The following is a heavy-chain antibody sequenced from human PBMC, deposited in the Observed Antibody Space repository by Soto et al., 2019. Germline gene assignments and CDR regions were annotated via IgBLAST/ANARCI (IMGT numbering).Heavy chain of an antibody. CDR3: ASKGTGIAVDWYFDL. J-gene: IGHJ2*01. Sequence: QVQLVQAGAEVKKPGSSVKVSCKASGGTFSSYAISWVRQAPGQGLEWMGGIIPIFGTANYAPKFQGRVTITADESTSTAYMELSRLRSEDTAVYYCASKGTGIAVDWYFDLWGRGTLVTVSS. CDR2: IIPIFGTA. CDR1: GGTFSSYA. V-gene: IGHV1-69*12. D-gene: IGHD6-19*01.